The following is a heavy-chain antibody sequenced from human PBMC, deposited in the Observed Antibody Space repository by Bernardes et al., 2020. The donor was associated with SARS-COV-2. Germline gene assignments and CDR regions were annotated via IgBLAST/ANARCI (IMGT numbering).Heavy chain of an antibody. V-gene: IGHV3-48*01. J-gene: IGHJ2*01. CDR2: IGISSSSSI. D-gene: IGHD3-10*01. CDR1: GFSVTNYG. Sequence: GGSLRLSCAASGFSVTNYGMNWVRQAPGKGLEWVSYIGISSSSSIYYADSVKGRFTISRDNARNSLYLQMSSLRAEDTAVYFCARDYRNYGPPWYFDLWGRGTLVTVSS. CDR3: ARDYRNYGPPWYFDL.